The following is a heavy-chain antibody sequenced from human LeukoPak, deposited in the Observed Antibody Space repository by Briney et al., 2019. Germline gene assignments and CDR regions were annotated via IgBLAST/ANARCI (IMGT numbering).Heavy chain of an antibody. J-gene: IGHJ5*02. CDR2: MNPNSGNT. CDR3: AITRYYYGSGSYYKGRNWFDP. V-gene: IGHV1-8*01. D-gene: IGHD3-10*01. Sequence: ASVKVSCKASGYTFTSYDINWVRQATGQGLEWMGWMNPNSGNTGYAQKLQGRVTMTRNTSISTAYMELSSLRSEDTAVYYCAITRYYYGSGSYYKGRNWFDPWGQGTLVTVSS. CDR1: GYTFTSYD.